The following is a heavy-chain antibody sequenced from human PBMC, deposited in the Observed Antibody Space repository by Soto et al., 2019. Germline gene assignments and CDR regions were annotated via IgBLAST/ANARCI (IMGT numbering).Heavy chain of an antibody. CDR1: GGSISSSNYY. D-gene: IGHD3-16*02. CDR2: VNHSGST. J-gene: IGHJ3*02. Sequence: PSETLSLTCTVSGGSISSSNYYWAWIRQSPGKGLEWIGDVNHSGSTNYNPSLKSRVAISVDTSKNQFSLKLSSVTAADTAVYYCARSLQYYDYIWGSYRYPDAFDIWGQGTMVTVSS. V-gene: IGHV4-39*07. CDR3: ARSLQYYDYIWGSYRYPDAFDI.